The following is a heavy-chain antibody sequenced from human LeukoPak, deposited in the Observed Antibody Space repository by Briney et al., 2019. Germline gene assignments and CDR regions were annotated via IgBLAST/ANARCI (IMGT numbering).Heavy chain of an antibody. CDR1: GCSISTYY. V-gene: IGHV4-4*07. Sequence: SETLSLTCTVSGCSISTYYWSWIQQPAGKGLEWIGRIHTSGNSDYNPSLKSRVTMSVDTSKNQFSLKVRSVTAADTAVYYCAREGSATARPFVSNDYWGQGTLVTVSS. J-gene: IGHJ4*02. CDR3: AREGSATARPFVSNDY. D-gene: IGHD6-6*01. CDR2: IHTSGNS.